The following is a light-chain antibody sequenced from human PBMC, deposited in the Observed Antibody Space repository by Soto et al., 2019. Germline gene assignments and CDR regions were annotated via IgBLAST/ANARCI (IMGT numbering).Light chain of an antibody. V-gene: IGLV1-44*01. J-gene: IGLJ3*02. Sequence: QSVLTQPPSAFGTPGRTVTISCSGSSSNIGSNIVNWYRQIPGTAPKLLIYRNNQRPSGVPDRFSGSKSGTSASLAISGLQSEDEADYYCAAWDDSLYGVVFGGGTKLTVL. CDR2: RNN. CDR1: SSNIGSNI. CDR3: AAWDDSLYGVV.